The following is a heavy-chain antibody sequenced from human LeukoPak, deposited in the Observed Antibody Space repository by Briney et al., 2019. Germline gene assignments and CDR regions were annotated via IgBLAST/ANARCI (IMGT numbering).Heavy chain of an antibody. CDR2: ISHSGST. CDR1: GYSISSGYY. V-gene: IGHV4-38-2*01. CDR3: ARGGAAMAIPMDY. Sequence: PSETLSLTCAVSGYSISSGYYWGWLRQPPGKGLEWIGSISHSGSTYYSPFLKSRVPISGQTSKNQFSLKLSSVTPADTAVYYCARGGAAMAIPMDYWGQGTLVTVSS. J-gene: IGHJ4*02. D-gene: IGHD5-18*01.